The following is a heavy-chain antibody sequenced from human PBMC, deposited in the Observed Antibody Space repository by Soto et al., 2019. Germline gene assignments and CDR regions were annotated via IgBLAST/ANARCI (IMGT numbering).Heavy chain of an antibody. D-gene: IGHD5-18*01. CDR2: IDPSDSYT. J-gene: IGHJ5*02. Sequence: GESLKISCKGSGYSFTSYWISWVRQMPGKGLEWMGRIDPSDSYTNYSPSFQGHVTISADKSISTAYLQWSSLKASDTAMYYCARHGGPIQLWLNNWFDPWGQGTLVTV. V-gene: IGHV5-10-1*01. CDR1: GYSFTSYW. CDR3: ARHGGPIQLWLNNWFDP.